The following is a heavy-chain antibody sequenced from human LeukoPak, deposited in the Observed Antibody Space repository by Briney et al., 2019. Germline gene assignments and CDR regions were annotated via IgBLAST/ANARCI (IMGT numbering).Heavy chain of an antibody. Sequence: GESLKISCKGSGYSFTSYWIGWVRQMPGKGLEWMGIVFPVDSDTRYSPSFQGQVTTSVDKSISTAYLQWSSLKASDTAMFYCARQYSSGPYDAFDIWGQGTMVTVSS. CDR3: ARQYSSGPYDAFDI. CDR2: VFPVDSDT. V-gene: IGHV5-51*01. CDR1: GYSFTSYW. J-gene: IGHJ3*02. D-gene: IGHD6-19*01.